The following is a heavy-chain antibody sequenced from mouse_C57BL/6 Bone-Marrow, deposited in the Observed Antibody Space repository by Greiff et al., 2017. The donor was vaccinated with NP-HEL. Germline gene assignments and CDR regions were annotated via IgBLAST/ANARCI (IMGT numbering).Heavy chain of an antibody. J-gene: IGHJ1*03. CDR3: ASHYDVRHFDV. Sequence: VQLQQSGAELARPGASVKLSCKASGYTFTSYGISWVKQRTGQGLEWIGEIYPRSGNTYYNEKFKGKATLTADKSSSPAYMEIRSLTSECSGVYFCASHYDVRHFDVWGTGTTVTVSS. CDR2: IYPRSGNT. D-gene: IGHD1-2*01. V-gene: IGHV1-81*01. CDR1: GYTFTSYG.